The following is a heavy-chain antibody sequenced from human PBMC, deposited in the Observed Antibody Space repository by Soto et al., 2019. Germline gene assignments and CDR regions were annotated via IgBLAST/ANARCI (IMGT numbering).Heavy chain of an antibody. J-gene: IGHJ4*02. D-gene: IGHD3-16*01. V-gene: IGHV4-30-4*01. CDR1: GDSISSGGHS. CDR2: IYNNGGT. Sequence: QVQLQESGPGLVKPSETLSLTCSVSGDSISSGGHSWNWIRQAPGKRLEWIGYIYNNGGTYFNPSLTGRVIMSVDTAKNQFSLRLTSVTAEDTAVYYCAREGGVWGTSRRTNPYSYDCWGRGTLITVSP. CDR3: AREGGVWGTSRRTNPYSYDC.